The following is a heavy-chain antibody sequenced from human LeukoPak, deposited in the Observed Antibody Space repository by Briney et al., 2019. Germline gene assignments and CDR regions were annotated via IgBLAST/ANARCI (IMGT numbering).Heavy chain of an antibody. CDR3: ASSIVGAADYFDY. D-gene: IGHD1-26*01. CDR2: ISSSSNYI. Sequence: PGGSLRLSCAASGFTFSSYSMNSVRQAPGKGLEGVSSISSSSNYIYYADSVKGRFTISRDNAKNSLYLQMNSLRAEDTAVYYCASSIVGAADYFDYWGQGTLVTVSS. V-gene: IGHV3-21*01. J-gene: IGHJ4*02. CDR1: GFTFSSYS.